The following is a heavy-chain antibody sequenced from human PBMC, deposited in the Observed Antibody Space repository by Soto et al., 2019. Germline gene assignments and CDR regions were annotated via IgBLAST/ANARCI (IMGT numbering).Heavy chain of an antibody. CDR2: IYYSGST. Sequence: SETLSLTCTVSGGSVSSGSYYWSWIRQPPGKGLEWIGYIYYSGSTNYNPSLKSRVTISVDTSKNQFSLKLSSVTAADTAVYYCARTEEKVVAATLTFDYWGQGTLVTVSS. CDR3: ARTEEKVVAATLTFDY. CDR1: GGSVSSGSYY. V-gene: IGHV4-61*01. J-gene: IGHJ4*02. D-gene: IGHD2-15*01.